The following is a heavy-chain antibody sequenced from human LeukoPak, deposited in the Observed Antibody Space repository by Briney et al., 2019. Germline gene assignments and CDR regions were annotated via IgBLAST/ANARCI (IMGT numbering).Heavy chain of an antibody. J-gene: IGHJ4*02. CDR3: ARGLPGAVALDY. CDR1: GFIVSSKY. D-gene: IGHD6-19*01. CDR2: IYSGGST. Sequence: GESLRLSCTASGFIVSSKYMSWVRQAPGKGLQWVSVIYSGGSTFYADSVKGRFTISRDNSKNTLYLQMNSLRAEDTAVYYCARGLPGAVALDYWGQGTLVTVSS. V-gene: IGHV3-66*01.